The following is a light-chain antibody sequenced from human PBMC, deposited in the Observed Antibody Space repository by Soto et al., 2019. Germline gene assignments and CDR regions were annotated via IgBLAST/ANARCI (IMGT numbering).Light chain of an antibody. V-gene: IGKV1-17*01. CDR1: HGSSNL. Sequence: DIQMTQSPSSLSASVGDRVTITCRASHGSSNLLGWFQHKPGKAPKRLIYAASSLQGGVPSRFSGSGSGTEFTLTITGLLPEDFADYYCLQHNTYPYTFGQGTKLEIK. CDR2: AAS. J-gene: IGKJ2*01. CDR3: LQHNTYPYT.